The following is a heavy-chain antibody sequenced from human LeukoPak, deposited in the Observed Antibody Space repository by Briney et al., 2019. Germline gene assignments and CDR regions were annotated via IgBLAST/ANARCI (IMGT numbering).Heavy chain of an antibody. CDR2: VSPYNGNT. CDR1: GYTFTSYG. V-gene: IGHV1-18*01. Sequence: EASVTVSCKASGYTFTSYGISWVRQAPGQGLEWMGRVSPYNGNTYYSQRFQDRVTITKDTSTGTAYMDLRNLRTDDTAMYYCARNGRVRRVVKDLFEYWGQGTLVAVSS. J-gene: IGHJ4*02. D-gene: IGHD3-10*01. CDR3: ARNGRVRRVVKDLFEY.